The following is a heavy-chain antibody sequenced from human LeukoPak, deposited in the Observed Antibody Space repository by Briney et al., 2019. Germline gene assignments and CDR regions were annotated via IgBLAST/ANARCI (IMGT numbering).Heavy chain of an antibody. V-gene: IGHV4-39*01. CDR3: ARDRGFCSGGSCYRWFDP. J-gene: IGHJ5*02. Sequence: PSETLSLTCTVSGDSISSSSYYWVWLRQPPGKGLEWIATIHYTGSTYYNPSLKSRVTISVDTSKNQFSLKLSSVTAADTAMYYCARDRGFCSGGSCYRWFDPWGQGTLVTVSS. CDR1: GDSISSSSYY. CDR2: IHYTGST. D-gene: IGHD2-15*01.